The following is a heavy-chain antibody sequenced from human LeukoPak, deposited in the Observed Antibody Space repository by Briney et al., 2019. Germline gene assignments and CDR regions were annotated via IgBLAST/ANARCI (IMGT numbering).Heavy chain of an antibody. CDR3: ARVARVGGYAFDI. Sequence: GGSLRLSCAASGFTFSSYWMSWVRQAPGKGLEWVAKIKQDGSEKYYVDSVKGRFTISRDNAKNSLYLQMNSLRAEDTAVYYCARVARVGGYAFDIWGQGTMVTVSS. CDR2: IKQDGSEK. J-gene: IGHJ3*02. V-gene: IGHV3-7*04. D-gene: IGHD1-26*01. CDR1: GFTFSSYW.